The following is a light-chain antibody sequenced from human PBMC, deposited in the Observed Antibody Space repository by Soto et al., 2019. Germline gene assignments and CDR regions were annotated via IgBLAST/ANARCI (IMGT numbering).Light chain of an antibody. CDR3: QQYNNWPPWT. Sequence: EIVMTQSPATLSVSPGERANPSCRARQSVSSNLAWYQQKPCQAPRLLIYGASTRATGIPARFSGSGSGTEFTLTISSLQSEDFAVYYCQQYNNWPPWTFGQGTKV. J-gene: IGKJ1*01. CDR1: QSVSSN. CDR2: GAS. V-gene: IGKV3-15*01.